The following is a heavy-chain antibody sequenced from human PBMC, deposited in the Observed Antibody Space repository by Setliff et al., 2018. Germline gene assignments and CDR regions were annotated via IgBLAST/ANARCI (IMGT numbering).Heavy chain of an antibody. D-gene: IGHD2-21*01. V-gene: IGHV1-18*01. CDR3: TTSRAPRVVLAADFDL. CDR2: ISPYSGET. Sequence: ASVKVSCKTSGFNFITYGFSWVRQAPGQGLEWMGWISPYSGETNNAQKFQDRLSVTADTSSKTIYMELRSLTSDDTAVYFCTTSRAPRVVLAADFDLWGKGTLVTVA. CDR1: GFNFITYG. J-gene: IGHJ4*02.